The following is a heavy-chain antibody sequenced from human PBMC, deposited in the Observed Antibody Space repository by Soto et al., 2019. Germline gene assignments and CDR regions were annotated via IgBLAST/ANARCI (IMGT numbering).Heavy chain of an antibody. V-gene: IGHV3-30-3*01. D-gene: IGHD6-19*01. CDR2: ISYDGSNK. Sequence: GGSLRLSCAASGFTFSSYAMHWVRQAPGKGLEWVAVISYDGSNKYYADSVKGRFTISRDNSKNTLYLQMNSLRAEDTAVYYCARIPYSSGWYGGLDYWGQGTLVTVSS. J-gene: IGHJ4*02. CDR3: ARIPYSSGWYGGLDY. CDR1: GFTFSSYA.